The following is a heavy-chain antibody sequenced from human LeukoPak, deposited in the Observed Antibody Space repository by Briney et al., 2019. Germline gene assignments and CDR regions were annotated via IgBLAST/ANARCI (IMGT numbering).Heavy chain of an antibody. D-gene: IGHD3-22*01. V-gene: IGHV4-4*07. CDR3: ARAGDSSGYEYHFDY. Sequence: PSETLSLTCTVSGGSISSYYWSWIRQPAGKGLEWIGRIYTSGSTNYNPSLKSRVTMSVDMSKNQFSLNLSSVTAADTAVYYCARAGDSSGYEYHFDYWGQGTLVTASS. CDR1: GGSISSYY. CDR2: IYTSGST. J-gene: IGHJ4*02.